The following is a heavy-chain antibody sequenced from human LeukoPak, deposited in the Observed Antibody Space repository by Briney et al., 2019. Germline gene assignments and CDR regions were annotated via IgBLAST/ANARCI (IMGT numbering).Heavy chain of an antibody. CDR3: AKDQPGHGGNSGYYFDY. CDR2: IRYDGSNK. J-gene: IGHJ4*02. V-gene: IGHV3-30*02. D-gene: IGHD4-23*01. Sequence: GGSLRLSCAASGFTFSSYGMHWVRQAPGKGLEWVAFIRYDGSNKYYADSVKGRFTISRDNSKSTLYLQMNSLRAEDTAVYYCAKDQPGHGGNSGYYFDYWGQGTLVTVSS. CDR1: GFTFSSYG.